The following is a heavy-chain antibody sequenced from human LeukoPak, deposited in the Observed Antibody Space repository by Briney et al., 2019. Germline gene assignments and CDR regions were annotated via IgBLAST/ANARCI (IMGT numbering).Heavy chain of an antibody. V-gene: IGHV3-30*02. Sequence: GGSLRLSCAASGFTFSSYGMHWVRQAPGKGLEWVAFIRYDGSNKYYADSVKGRFTISRDSSENTLYLRMNNLRAEDTAVVYCARTYYDYWSGPYAFDIWGQGTMVTVSS. D-gene: IGHD3-3*01. CDR2: IRYDGSNK. CDR1: GFTFSSYG. J-gene: IGHJ3*02. CDR3: ARTYYDYWSGPYAFDI.